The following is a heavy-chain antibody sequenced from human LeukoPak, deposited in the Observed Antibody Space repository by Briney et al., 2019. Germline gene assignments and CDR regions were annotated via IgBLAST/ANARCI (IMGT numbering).Heavy chain of an antibody. J-gene: IGHJ6*02. CDR3: ARETYGGNLYYYYYGMDV. CDR2: ISSSGSTI. V-gene: IGHV3-48*03. CDR1: GFTFSSYE. D-gene: IGHD4-23*01. Sequence: PGGSLRLSCAASGFTFSSYEMNWVRQTPGKGLEWVSYISSSGSTIYYADSVKGRFTISRDNAKNSLYLQMNSLRAEDTAVYYCARETYGGNLYYYYYGMDVWAKGPRSPSP.